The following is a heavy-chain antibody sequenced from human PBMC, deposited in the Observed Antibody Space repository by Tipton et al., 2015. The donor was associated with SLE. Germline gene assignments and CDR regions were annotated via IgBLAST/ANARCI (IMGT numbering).Heavy chain of an antibody. J-gene: IGHJ3*01. CDR1: GYSFNDYA. Sequence: QSGAEVKKPGASVKVSCKTSGYSFNDYAIHWVRQDPGQRLEWMGWINGGNGNTRYSQKFQGRVSITRDTSATTAYMELSSLTSEDMAVYYCARGVTVATNAFDAWGQGTMVTVSS. D-gene: IGHD6-19*01. CDR3: ARGVTVATNAFDA. V-gene: IGHV1-3*03. CDR2: INGGNGNT.